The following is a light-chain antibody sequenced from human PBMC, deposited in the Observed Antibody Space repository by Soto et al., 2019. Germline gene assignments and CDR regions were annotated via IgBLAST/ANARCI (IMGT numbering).Light chain of an antibody. Sequence: QSVLTQPASVSGSPGQSITISCTGTISEFGNYNLVSWYQQLPDEAPKLILYEGSKRPSGVSNRFSGSKLGNTASLTISGLQAEDEADYYCCSYAGSSTFVFGGGTKLTVL. CDR3: CSYAGSSTFV. V-gene: IGLV2-23*03. CDR1: ISEFGNYNL. CDR2: EGS. J-gene: IGLJ3*02.